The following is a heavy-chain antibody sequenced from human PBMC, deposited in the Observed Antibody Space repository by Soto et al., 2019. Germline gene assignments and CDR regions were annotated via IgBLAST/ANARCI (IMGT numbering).Heavy chain of an antibody. CDR1: GGSISSYY. CDR2: IYYSGST. CDR3: ARASITMVRGATEYYFDY. V-gene: IGHV4-59*01. J-gene: IGHJ4*02. D-gene: IGHD3-10*01. Sequence: SETLSLTCTVSGGSISSYYWSWIRQPPGKGLEWIGYIYYSGSTNYNPSLKSRVTISVDTSKNQFSLKLSSVTAADTAVYYCARASITMVRGATEYYFDYWGQGTIVTV.